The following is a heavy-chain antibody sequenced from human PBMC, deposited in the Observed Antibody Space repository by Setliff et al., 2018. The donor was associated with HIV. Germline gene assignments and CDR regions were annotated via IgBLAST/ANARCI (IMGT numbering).Heavy chain of an antibody. V-gene: IGHV5-51*01. CDR1: GYSFTSYW. CDR2: IYPGDSDT. D-gene: IGHD3-3*01. CDR3: ARDRSDYYNLPGYFDH. J-gene: IGHJ4*02. Sequence: GESLKISCKGSGYSFTSYWIGWVRQMPGKGLEWMGIIYPGDSDTRYSPSFQGQVTVSADKSISTAYLQWSTLKASDTAVYYCARDRSDYYNLPGYFDHWGQGTPVTVSS.